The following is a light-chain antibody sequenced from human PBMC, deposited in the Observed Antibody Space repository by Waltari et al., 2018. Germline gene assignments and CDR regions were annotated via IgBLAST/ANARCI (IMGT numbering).Light chain of an antibody. CDR2: GAS. V-gene: IGKV3-15*01. J-gene: IGKJ1*01. CDR1: QSVNSN. Sequence: EIVMTQSPATLSVSPGERVTLSCRASQSVNSNLAWYQQKPGQAPRLLIYGASTRASGIAARFSGSGSGTEFTLTISSLQSEDFALYYCQQYNNWPQWTFGQGTKVEIK. CDR3: QQYNNWPQWT.